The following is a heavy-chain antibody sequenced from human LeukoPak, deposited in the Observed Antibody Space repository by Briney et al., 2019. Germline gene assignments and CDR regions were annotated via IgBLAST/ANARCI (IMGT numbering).Heavy chain of an antibody. CDR2: INHSGST. D-gene: IGHD3-22*01. J-gene: IGHJ3*02. Sequence: PSETLSLTCAVYGGSFSGYYWSWIRQPPGKGLEWIGEINHSGSTNYNPSLKSRVTISVDTSKNQFSLKLSSVTAADTAVYYCARGPKPPGSITMIVVVITDAFDIWGQGTMVTVSS. CDR3: ARGPKPPGSITMIVVVITDAFDI. V-gene: IGHV4-34*01. CDR1: GGSFSGYY.